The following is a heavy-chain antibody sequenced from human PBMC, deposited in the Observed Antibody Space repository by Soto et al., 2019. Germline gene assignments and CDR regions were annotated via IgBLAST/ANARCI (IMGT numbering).Heavy chain of an antibody. V-gene: IGHV3-23*01. J-gene: IGHJ4*02. CDR2: ISASGGGT. CDR1: GFTFSSYA. D-gene: IGHD6-13*01. Sequence: EVQLLESGGGLVQPGGSLRLSCTASGFTFSSYAMSWVRQAPGKGLEWVSLISASGGGTYYADSVKGRFTISRDNSKNTLYLQRNSRRAEDTAVYYCAKHAAAAAPDSGGQGTQVTVSS. CDR3: AKHAAAAAPDS.